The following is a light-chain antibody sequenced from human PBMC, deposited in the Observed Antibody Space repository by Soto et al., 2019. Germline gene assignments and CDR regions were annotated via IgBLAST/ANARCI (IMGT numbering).Light chain of an antibody. J-gene: IGLJ1*01. V-gene: IGLV1-44*01. CDR2: SNN. CDR1: SPHIGSDT. Sequence: SLLAQPPPASGTPGPRGTISCSGSSPHIGSDTVNWYQQLPGTAPKLLIYSNNQRPSGVPDRFSGPKSGTSASLAISGLQSEDEADYYCAAWDDSLNGYVFGTGTKVTVL. CDR3: AAWDDSLNGYV.